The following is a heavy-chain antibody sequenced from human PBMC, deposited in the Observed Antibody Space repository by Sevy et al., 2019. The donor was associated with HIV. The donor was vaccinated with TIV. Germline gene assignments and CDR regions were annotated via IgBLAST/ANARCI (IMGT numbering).Heavy chain of an antibody. J-gene: IGHJ1*01. CDR2: ISRYDT. CDR3: ARAPSGSQGPGQYFHH. CDR1: GYTFTNYF. V-gene: IGHV1-18*01. D-gene: IGHD1-26*01. Sequence: GSVKVSCKTSGYTFTNYFITWVRQAPGQGLEWMGRISRYDTNYAQKFQGRVTMTTDTSTSTVYMELRSLKSDDTAVYYCARAPSGSQGPGQYFHHWGQGTLVTVSS.